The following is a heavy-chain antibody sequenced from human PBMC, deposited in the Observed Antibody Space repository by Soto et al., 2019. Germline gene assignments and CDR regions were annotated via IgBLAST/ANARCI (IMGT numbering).Heavy chain of an antibody. V-gene: IGHV4-30-2*01. CDR3: ARSRRPITMMDFDY. J-gene: IGHJ4*02. CDR1: GGSISSGGYS. Sequence: PSETLSLTCAVSGGSISSGGYSWSWIRQPPGKGLEWIGYIYHSGSTYYNPSLKSRVTISVDRSKNQFSLKLSSVTAADTAVYYCARSRRPITMMDFDYWGQGTLVTVSS. D-gene: IGHD3-22*01. CDR2: IYHSGST.